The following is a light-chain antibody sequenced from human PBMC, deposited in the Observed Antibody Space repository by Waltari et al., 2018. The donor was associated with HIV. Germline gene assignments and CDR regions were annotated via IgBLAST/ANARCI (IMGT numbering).Light chain of an antibody. J-gene: IGLJ2*01. CDR1: SSDVGSYNL. CDR3: CSYARSGIP. CDR2: EVS. Sequence: QSALTQPASVSGSFGQSITISCTGTSSDVGSYNLVSWYHYHPGKAPKLIIYEVSKRPSGVSNRFSGSKSVNTASLTVSGVQAADEAHYYCCSYARSGIPFGGGTKLTVL. V-gene: IGLV2-23*02.